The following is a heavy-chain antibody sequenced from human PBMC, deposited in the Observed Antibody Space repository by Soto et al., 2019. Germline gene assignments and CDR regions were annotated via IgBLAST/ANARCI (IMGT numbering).Heavy chain of an antibody. CDR3: ARAPRNPHTYYYDSSGPGGWFDP. V-gene: IGHV4-31*03. CDR1: GGSISIGGYY. D-gene: IGHD3-22*01. J-gene: IGHJ5*02. Sequence: SETLSLTCTVSGGSISIGGYYWSWIRQHPGKGLEWIGYIYYSGSTYYNPSLKSRVTISVDTSKNQFSLKLSSVTAADTAVYYCARAPRNPHTYYYDSSGPGGWFDPWGQGTLVTVSS. CDR2: IYYSGST.